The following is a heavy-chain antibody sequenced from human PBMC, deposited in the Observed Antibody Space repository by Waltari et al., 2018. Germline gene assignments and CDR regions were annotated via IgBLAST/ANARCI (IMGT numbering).Heavy chain of an antibody. Sequence: EVQLVESGGGLVQPGGSLRLSCAAYGFTFGDYALHWVRQVPGKGLEWVSGITWNSGSIGYADSVKGRLTTSRDNAKNSLYLQMNSLRVDDTALYYCAKDRYGDAYDAFDIWGQGTLVTVSS. CDR3: AKDRYGDAYDAFDI. CDR1: GFTFGDYA. D-gene: IGHD2-21*02. J-gene: IGHJ3*02. CDR2: ITWNSGSI. V-gene: IGHV3-9*01.